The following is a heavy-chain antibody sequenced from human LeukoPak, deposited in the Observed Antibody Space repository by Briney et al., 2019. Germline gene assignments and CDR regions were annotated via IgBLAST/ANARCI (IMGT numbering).Heavy chain of an antibody. CDR3: ARDQGRYSSSWHLDY. CDR2: ISDSGGST. J-gene: IGHJ4*02. CDR1: GFTFSSYA. D-gene: IGHD6-13*01. Sequence: PGGSLRLSCAASGFTFSSYAVSWVRQAPGKGLAWVSAISDSGGSTQYADSVKGRFTISRDNSKNTLYLQMNSLRVEDTAVYYCARDQGRYSSSWHLDYWGQGTLVTVSS. V-gene: IGHV3-23*01.